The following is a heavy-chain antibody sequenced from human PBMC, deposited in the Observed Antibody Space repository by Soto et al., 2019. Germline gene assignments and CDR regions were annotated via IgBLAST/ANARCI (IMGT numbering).Heavy chain of an antibody. J-gene: IGHJ4*02. CDR2: IYHTGST. Sequence: PSETLSLTCTVSGGSIRRGSYFWSWIRQHPGRGLEWIGYIYHTGSTYYNPSLKSRITISVDTSKNQFSLRPTSVTAADTAVYYCARLRITAAGSSWGQGTLVTVSS. CDR1: GGSIRRGSYF. D-gene: IGHD6-13*01. V-gene: IGHV4-31*03. CDR3: ARLRITAAGSS.